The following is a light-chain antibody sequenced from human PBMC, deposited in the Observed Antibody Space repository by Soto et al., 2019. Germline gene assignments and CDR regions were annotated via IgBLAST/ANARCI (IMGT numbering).Light chain of an antibody. CDR1: QSVSSSH. CDR3: QHYDGSYPYT. Sequence: EIVLTQSPGTLSLSPGKRATLSCRASQSVSSSHLAWYQQKLGQAPSLLIYGTSRRVTGIPDRFSGSGSGTDFTLIIVRMEPEDFALYFCQHYDGSYPYTFGQGTKLEIK. J-gene: IGKJ2*01. CDR2: GTS. V-gene: IGKV3-20*01.